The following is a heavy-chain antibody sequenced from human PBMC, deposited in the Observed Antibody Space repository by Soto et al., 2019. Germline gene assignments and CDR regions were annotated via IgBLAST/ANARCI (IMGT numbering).Heavy chain of an antibody. CDR1: GGSISSYY. CDR2: IYYSGST. V-gene: IGHV4-59*08. D-gene: IGHD1-26*01. J-gene: IGHJ4*02. CDR3: ARRWGRVFDY. Sequence: SETLSLTCTVSGGSISSYYWSWIRQPPGKGLERIGYIYYSGSTNYNPSLRSQVTISVDTSKSRCARKLSSVTAADTAVYYCARRWGRVFDYWGQRTLVIVSS.